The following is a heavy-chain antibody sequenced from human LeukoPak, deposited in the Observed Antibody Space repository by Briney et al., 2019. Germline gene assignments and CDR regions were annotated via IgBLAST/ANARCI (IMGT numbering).Heavy chain of an antibody. V-gene: IGHV3-33*06. CDR2: IWNDGSNK. J-gene: IGHJ4*02. CDR1: GFTFSHYG. CDR3: AKDAQRGFDYSNSLEY. D-gene: IGHD4-11*01. Sequence: PGRSLRLSCAASGFTFSHYGMRWVRQAPGRGLEWVAVIWNDGSNKYYADSVKGRFTISRDNSQNTVDLHMNSLRAEDTAVYYCAKDAQRGFDYSNSLEYWGQGTLVTVSS.